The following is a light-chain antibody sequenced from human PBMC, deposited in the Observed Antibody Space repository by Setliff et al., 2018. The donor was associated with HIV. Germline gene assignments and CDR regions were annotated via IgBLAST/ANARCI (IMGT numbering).Light chain of an antibody. Sequence: EIVMTQSPATLSVSPGERATLSCRASQRINGRLAWYQQKPGQAPRLLIHDASTRATGIPARFSGSGSGTEFTLTISSLQSADFAIYYCQQYSDWPRTFGGGTKVDIK. CDR3: QQYSDWPRT. CDR2: DAS. V-gene: IGKV3-15*01. CDR1: QRINGR. J-gene: IGKJ4*01.